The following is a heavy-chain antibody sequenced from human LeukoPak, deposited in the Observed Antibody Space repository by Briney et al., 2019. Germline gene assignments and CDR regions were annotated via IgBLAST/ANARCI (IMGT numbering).Heavy chain of an antibody. CDR1: GCTFTSYG. CDR3: ARRGYSYGYFDS. CDR2: INTYTGNT. J-gene: IGHJ4*02. D-gene: IGHD5-18*01. V-gene: IGHV1-18*01. Sequence: ASVKVSCKASGCTFTSYGISWVRQAPGQGLERVGWINTYTGNTNYAQKLKGRVTMTTDTSTSTAYMELRSLRSDDTAVYYCARRGYSYGYFDSWGQGTLVTVSS.